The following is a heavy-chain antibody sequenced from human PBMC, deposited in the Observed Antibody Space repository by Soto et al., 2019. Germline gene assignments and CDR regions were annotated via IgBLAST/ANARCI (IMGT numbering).Heavy chain of an antibody. V-gene: IGHV4-39*01. Sequence: QLQLQESGPGLVKPSETLSLTCTVSGGSISSSSYYWGWIRQPPGKGLEWIGSIYYSGSTYYNPSLKGRVPISVDTSKNQFSLKLSSVTAADTAVYYCARINYDFWSDTRAPVYYFDYWGQGTLVTVSS. CDR2: IYYSGST. CDR3: ARINYDFWSDTRAPVYYFDY. D-gene: IGHD3-3*01. J-gene: IGHJ4*02. CDR1: GGSISSSSYY.